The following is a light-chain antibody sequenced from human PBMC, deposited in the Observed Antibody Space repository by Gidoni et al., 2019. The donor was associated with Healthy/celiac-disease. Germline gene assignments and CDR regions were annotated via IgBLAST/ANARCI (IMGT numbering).Light chain of an antibody. CDR3: QVWDSSSDHLV. V-gene: IGLV3-21*03. J-gene: IGLJ2*01. CDR2: DDS. CDR1: NIGSKS. Sequence: SSVLTQLPSVHVAPGMTARITCGGNNIGSKSVHWYQQKPGQAPVLVVYDDSDRPSGIHERFSGSNSGNTATLTISRVEAGDEADYYCQVWDSSSDHLVFGGGTKLTVL.